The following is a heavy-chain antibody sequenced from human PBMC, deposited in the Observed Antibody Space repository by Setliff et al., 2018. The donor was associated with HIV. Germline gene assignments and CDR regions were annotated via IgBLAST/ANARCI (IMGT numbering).Heavy chain of an antibody. CDR1: GFTFSSYG. J-gene: IGHJ6*02. CDR2: IRYDSNSQ. Sequence: PGGSLRLSCAASGFTFSSYGMHWVRQAPGKGLEWVAFIRYDSNSQYLADSVRGRFTISRDNSKNTLYMYLNSLRGEDTAIYYCARKFRPGHGVDVWGQGTTVTVSS. D-gene: IGHD3-10*01. CDR3: ARKFRPGHGVDV. V-gene: IGHV3-30*02.